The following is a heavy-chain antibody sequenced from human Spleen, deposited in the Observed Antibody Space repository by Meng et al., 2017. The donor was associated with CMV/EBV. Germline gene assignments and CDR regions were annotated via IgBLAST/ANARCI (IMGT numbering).Heavy chain of an antibody. CDR3: ARDLQPSACTGTSCDVSMEGWL. D-gene: IGHD1-14*01. Sequence: SVKVSCKASGGAFNTHGLIWVRQAPGQGLEWMGGIIPTFGSADYAQKFYGRLSINTDEPARTVFMELRSLTSDDTAIYYCARDLQPSACTGTSCDVSMEGWLWGQGTLVTVSS. J-gene: IGHJ4*02. CDR1: GGAFNTHG. V-gene: IGHV1-69*05. CDR2: IIPTFGSA.